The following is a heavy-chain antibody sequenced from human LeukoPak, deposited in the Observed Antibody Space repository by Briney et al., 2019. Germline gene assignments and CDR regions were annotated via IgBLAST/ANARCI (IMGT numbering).Heavy chain of an antibody. D-gene: IGHD3-9*01. CDR2: FDPEDGET. Sequence: GASVKVSCKVSGYTLTELSMHWVRQAPGKGLEWMGGFDPEDGETIYAQKFQGRVTMTEDTSTDAAYMELSSLRSEDTAVYYCATSGIRYFDWSDYYYGMDVWGQGTTVTVSS. V-gene: IGHV1-24*01. CDR1: GYTLTELS. CDR3: ATSGIRYFDWSDYYYGMDV. J-gene: IGHJ6*02.